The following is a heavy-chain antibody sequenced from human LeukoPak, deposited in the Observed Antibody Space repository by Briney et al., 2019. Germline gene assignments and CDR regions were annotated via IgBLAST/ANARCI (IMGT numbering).Heavy chain of an antibody. CDR3: ASPPAYGSGTSFDY. Sequence: SQTLSLTCTVSGGSISSSSYYWGWIRQPPGKGLEWIGSIYYSGSTYYNPSLKSRVTISVDTSKNQFSLKLSSVTAADTAVYYCASPPAYGSGTSFDYWGQGTLVTVSS. J-gene: IGHJ4*02. CDR1: GGSISSSSYY. D-gene: IGHD3-10*01. V-gene: IGHV4-39*07. CDR2: IYYSGST.